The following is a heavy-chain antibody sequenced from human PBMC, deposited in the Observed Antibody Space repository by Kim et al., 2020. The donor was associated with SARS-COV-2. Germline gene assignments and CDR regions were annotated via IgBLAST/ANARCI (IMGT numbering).Heavy chain of an antibody. Sequence: GGSLRLSCAASGFTFSSYGMHWVRQAPGKGLEWVAVISYDGSNKYYADSVKGRFTISRDNSKNTLYLQMNSLRAEDTAVYYCAREGGYYYDSSGYSPGDAFDIWGQGTMVTVSS. CDR3: AREGGYYYDSSGYSPGDAFDI. D-gene: IGHD3-22*01. V-gene: IGHV3-33*05. J-gene: IGHJ3*02. CDR2: ISYDGSNK. CDR1: GFTFSSYG.